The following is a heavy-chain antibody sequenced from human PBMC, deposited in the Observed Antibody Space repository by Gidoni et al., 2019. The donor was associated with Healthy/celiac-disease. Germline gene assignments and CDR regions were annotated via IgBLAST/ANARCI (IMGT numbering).Heavy chain of an antibody. V-gene: IGHV3-33*01. CDR3: ARDVGYCSSTSCYAGYFQH. Sequence: QVQLVESGGVVVKPGRSLRLSCAASGFTFSSYGMTWVRQAPGKGLEWVAVIWYDVSNKYYADSVKGRFTISRDNSKNTLYLQMNSLRAEDTAVYYCARDVGYCSSTSCYAGYFQHWGQGTLVTVSS. CDR2: IWYDVSNK. J-gene: IGHJ1*01. D-gene: IGHD2-2*01. CDR1: GFTFSSYG.